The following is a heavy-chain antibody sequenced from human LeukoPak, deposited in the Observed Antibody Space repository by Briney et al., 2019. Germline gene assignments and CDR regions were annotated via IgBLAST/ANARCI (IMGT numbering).Heavy chain of an antibody. J-gene: IGHJ6*03. Sequence: GASVKVSCKASGYTFTSYYMHWVRQAPGQGLEWMGIINPSGGSTSYAQKFQGRVTMTRDMSTSTVYMELSSLRSEDTAVYYCAGPRAGYSSGWYAAAHYYYYYMDVWGKGTTVTVSS. V-gene: IGHV1-46*01. CDR2: INPSGGST. CDR1: GYTFTSYY. CDR3: AGPRAGYSSGWYAAAHYYYYYMDV. D-gene: IGHD6-19*01.